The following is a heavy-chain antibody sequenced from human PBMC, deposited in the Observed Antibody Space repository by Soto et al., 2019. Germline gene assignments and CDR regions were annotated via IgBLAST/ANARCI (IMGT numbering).Heavy chain of an antibody. CDR3: TKDGRFDSDGSLYYYYYGMDV. J-gene: IGHJ6*02. V-gene: IGHV3-30*18. CDR2: ISNDGSNK. D-gene: IGHD2-15*01. Sequence: LRLSCAASGFTFNNYGMNWVRQAPFKGLEWVAIISNDGSNKYYIESVRGRFSISRDNSKNMLFLQMNSLRVEDTAVYFCTKDGRFDSDGSLYYYYYGMDVWGQGTTVTVSS. CDR1: GFTFNNYG.